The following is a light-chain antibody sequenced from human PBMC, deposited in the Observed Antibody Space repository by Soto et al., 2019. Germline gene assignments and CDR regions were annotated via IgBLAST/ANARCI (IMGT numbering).Light chain of an antibody. CDR1: SSDVGGYNY. V-gene: IGLV2-14*01. CDR2: DVS. CDR3: SSYTSSVYV. Sequence: QSALTQPASVSGSPGQSITISCTGTSSDVGGYNYVSWYQQHPGKAPKLMIYDVSNRPSGVSNRFSGSKSGNTASLNISGLQAEDEADYYCSSYTSSVYVFGTGTKLTVL. J-gene: IGLJ1*01.